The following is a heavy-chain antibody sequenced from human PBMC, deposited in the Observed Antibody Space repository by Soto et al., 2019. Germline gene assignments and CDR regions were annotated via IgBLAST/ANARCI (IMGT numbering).Heavy chain of an antibody. CDR1: GGYINSADHH. D-gene: IGHD3-3*02. CDR3: ARDSSTPSGGMEL. CDR2: IYYSAST. J-gene: IGHJ6*02. V-gene: IGHV4-30-4*01. Sequence: PSETLSLTCTVSGGYINSADHHWTWIRQSPGKGLDLIGAIYYSASTYYNPSLVSRVRISIDTSKNQFSLELTSVTAADTAVYYCARDSSTPSGGMELGGQGTTVTVSS.